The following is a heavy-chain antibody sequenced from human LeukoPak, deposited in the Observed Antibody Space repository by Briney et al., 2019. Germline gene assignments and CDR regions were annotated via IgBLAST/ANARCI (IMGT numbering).Heavy chain of an antibody. J-gene: IGHJ5*02. CDR3: AREGYSSSRGFFDP. CDR2: INPNSGGT. CDR1: GYTFTGYY. Sequence: ASVKVSCKASGYTFTGYYMHWMRQAPGQGLEWMGWINPNSGGTNYAQKFQGRVTMTRDTSISTAYMELSRLRSDDTAVYYCAREGYSSSRGFFDPWGQGTLVTVSS. V-gene: IGHV1-2*02. D-gene: IGHD6-6*01.